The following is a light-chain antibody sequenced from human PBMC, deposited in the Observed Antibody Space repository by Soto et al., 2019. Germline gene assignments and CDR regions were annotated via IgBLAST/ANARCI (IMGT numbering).Light chain of an antibody. V-gene: IGKV3-20*01. Sequence: EIVLTQSPGTLSLSPGERATLSCRASQGVSSTYLAWYQQRLGQAPRLLIFGASSRATGIPDRFSGSGSGTDFTLSISRLEPEDFAVYYCQLYGNSPPMYTFXQGTKVDIK. CDR2: GAS. CDR3: QLYGNSPPMYT. CDR1: QGVSSTY. J-gene: IGKJ2*01.